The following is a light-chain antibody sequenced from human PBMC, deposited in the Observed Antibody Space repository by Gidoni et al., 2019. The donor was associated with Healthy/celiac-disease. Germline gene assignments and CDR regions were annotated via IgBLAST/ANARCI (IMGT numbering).Light chain of an antibody. CDR3: QQYGSSQWT. CDR1: QSVSSSY. Sequence: IVLTQSQGTLPLSPGERATLPCRASQSVSSSYLAWYQQKPGQAPRLLIYGASSRATGIPDRFSGSGSGTDFTLTISRLEPEDFAVYYCQQYGSSQWTFGQGTKVEIK. V-gene: IGKV3-20*01. CDR2: GAS. J-gene: IGKJ1*01.